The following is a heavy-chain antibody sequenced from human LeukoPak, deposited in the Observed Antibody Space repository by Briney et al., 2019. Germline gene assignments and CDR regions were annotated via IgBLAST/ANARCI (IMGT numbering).Heavy chain of an antibody. CDR3: ARANVAVAAKYFDY. CDR1: GGSISSSSYY. V-gene: IGHV4-39*07. CDR2: IYYSGST. Sequence: SETLSLTCTVSGGSISSSSYYWGWIRQPPGKGLEWIGSIYYSGSTYYNPSLKSRVTISVDTSKNQFSLKLSSVTAADTAVYYCARANVAVAAKYFDYWGQGTLVTVSS. J-gene: IGHJ4*02. D-gene: IGHD6-19*01.